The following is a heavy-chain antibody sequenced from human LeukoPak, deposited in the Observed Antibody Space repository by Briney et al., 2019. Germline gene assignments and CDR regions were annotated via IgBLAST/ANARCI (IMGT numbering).Heavy chain of an antibody. D-gene: IGHD2-2*01. CDR1: GGSISSSSYY. V-gene: IGHV4-39*07. Sequence: SETLSLTCTVSGGSISSSSYYWGWIRQPPGKGLEWIGSIYYSGSTYYNPSLKSRVTISVDTSKNQFSLKLSSVTAADTAVYYCARVRIVVVPAAMVGGNWFDPWGQGTLVTVSS. CDR2: IYYSGST. CDR3: ARVRIVVVPAAMVGGNWFDP. J-gene: IGHJ5*02.